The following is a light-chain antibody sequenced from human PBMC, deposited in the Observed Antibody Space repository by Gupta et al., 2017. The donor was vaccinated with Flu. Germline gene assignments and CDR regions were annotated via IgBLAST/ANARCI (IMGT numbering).Light chain of an antibody. CDR3: SSDAGSESYV. CDR2: EVN. CDR1: SSDVGGYKF. Sequence: QSALTQPPSASGSLGQSVTISCTGTSSDVGGYKFVSWYQQHPGKAHKVMIYEVNKRPSGVPDRFSGSKSGNTASLTVSGLQAEEEADYYCSSDAGSESYVFGSGTKVIVL. J-gene: IGLJ1*01. V-gene: IGLV2-8*01.